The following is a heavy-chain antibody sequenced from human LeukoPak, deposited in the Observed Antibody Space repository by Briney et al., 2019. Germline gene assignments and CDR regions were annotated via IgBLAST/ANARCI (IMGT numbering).Heavy chain of an antibody. CDR1: GGSISSSSYY. J-gene: IGHJ5*02. Sequence: SEIPSLTCTVSGGSISSSSYYWAWIRQPPGKGLEWIGYIYYSGSTNYNPSLKSRVTISVDTSKNQFSLKLSSVTAADTAVYYCARHPRSWGQGTLVTVSS. V-gene: IGHV4-61*05. CDR2: IYYSGST. CDR3: ARHPRS.